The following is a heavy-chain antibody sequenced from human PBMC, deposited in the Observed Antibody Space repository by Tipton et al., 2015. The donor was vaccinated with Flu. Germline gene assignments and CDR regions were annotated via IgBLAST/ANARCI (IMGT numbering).Heavy chain of an antibody. CDR3: ARVPYDSSGYNDNWFDP. CDR1: GGSFSGYY. CDR2: INHSGSI. D-gene: IGHD3-22*01. Sequence: TLSLTCAVYGGSFSGYYWSWIRQPPGKGLEWIGEINHSGSINYNPSLKSRVTISVDTSKNQFSLKLSSVTAADTAVYYCARVPYDSSGYNDNWFDPWGQGTLVTVSS. V-gene: IGHV4-34*01. J-gene: IGHJ5*02.